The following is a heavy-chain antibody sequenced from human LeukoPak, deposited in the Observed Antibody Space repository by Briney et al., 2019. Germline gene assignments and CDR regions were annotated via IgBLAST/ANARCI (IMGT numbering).Heavy chain of an antibody. D-gene: IGHD3-22*01. Sequence: SETLSLTCAVYGGSFSGYYWSWIRQPPGKGLEWIGEINHSGSTNYNPSLKSRVTISVDTSKNQFSLKLSSVTAADTAVYYCARVACDSSGHYYVRYYYYYMDVWGKGTTVTISS. CDR2: INHSGST. CDR3: ARVACDSSGHYYVRYYYYYMDV. V-gene: IGHV4-34*01. CDR1: GGSFSGYY. J-gene: IGHJ6*03.